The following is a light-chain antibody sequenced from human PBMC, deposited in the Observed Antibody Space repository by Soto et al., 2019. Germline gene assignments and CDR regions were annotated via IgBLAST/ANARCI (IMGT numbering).Light chain of an antibody. CDR3: SSYTSSSTPVV. CDR2: DVS. CDR1: SSDVGGYNY. J-gene: IGLJ2*01. Sequence: QSVLTQPASVSGSPGQSITISCTGTSSDVGGYNYVSWYQQHPGKAPKLMIYDVSNRPSGVSNRFSGSKSGNTASLTISGLQAEDEADYYCSSYTSSSTPVVFGGGTKVPS. V-gene: IGLV2-14*01.